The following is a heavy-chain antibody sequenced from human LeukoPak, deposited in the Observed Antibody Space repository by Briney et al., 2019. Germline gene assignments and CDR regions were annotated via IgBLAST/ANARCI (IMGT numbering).Heavy chain of an antibody. CDR3: ARGRPNYYFDY. V-gene: IGHV3-66*01. J-gene: IGHJ4*02. Sequence: PGGSLILSCAASGFTVSSSYMSRVRQAPGKELEWVSVIYSGGSTYYADSVKGRFTISRDNSKNTLYLQMNSLRAEDTAVYYCARGRPNYYFDYWGQGTLDTVSS. CDR1: GFTVSSSY. CDR2: IYSGGST.